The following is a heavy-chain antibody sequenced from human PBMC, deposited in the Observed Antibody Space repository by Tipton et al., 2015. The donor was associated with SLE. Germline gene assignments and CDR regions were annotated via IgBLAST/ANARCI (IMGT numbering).Heavy chain of an antibody. J-gene: IGHJ2*01. D-gene: IGHD3-10*01. CDR1: GFMINSFT. V-gene: IGHV3-21*03. CDR2: MGTNDRSI. CDR3: ARDRGPEGSGWYFDL. Sequence: GSLRLSCAASGFMINSFTVNWVRQAPGKGLEWVSSMGTNDRSIHYADSVKGRFTISRDNAKNSLYLQMNSLRAEDTAVYYRARDRGPEGSGWYFDLWGRGTLVTVSS.